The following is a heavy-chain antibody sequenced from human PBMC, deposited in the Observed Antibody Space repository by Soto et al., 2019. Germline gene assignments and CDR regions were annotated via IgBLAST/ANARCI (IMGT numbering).Heavy chain of an antibody. D-gene: IGHD4-17*01. CDR2: IYYSGST. V-gene: IGHV4-39*01. Sequence: QLQLQESGPGLVKPSETLSLTCTVSGGSISSSSYYWGWIRQPPGKGLEWIGSIYYSGSTYYNPSLKSRVTISVDTSKNQFSLKLSSVTAADTAVYYCASPRNPDYGDYVGYYYFDYWGQGTLVTVSS. CDR1: GGSISSSSYY. CDR3: ASPRNPDYGDYVGYYYFDY. J-gene: IGHJ4*02.